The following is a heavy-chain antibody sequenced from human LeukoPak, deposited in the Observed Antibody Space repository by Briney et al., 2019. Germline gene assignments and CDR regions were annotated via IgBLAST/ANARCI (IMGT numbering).Heavy chain of an antibody. D-gene: IGHD2-15*01. CDR2: IYTRGST. V-gene: IGHV4-4*07. Sequence: SETLSLTCTVSGGSISDYYWSWIRQPAGKGLEWIGRIYTRGSTNYNPSLKSRVTMSVDTSKNQFSLKLSSVTAVDTAVYYCARGRYCSADICSGGDAFDIWGQGTMVSVSS. CDR1: GGSISDYY. J-gene: IGHJ3*02. CDR3: ARGRYCSADICSGGDAFDI.